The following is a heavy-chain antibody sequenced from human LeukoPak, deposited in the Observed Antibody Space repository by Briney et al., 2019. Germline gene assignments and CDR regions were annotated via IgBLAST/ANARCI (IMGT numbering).Heavy chain of an antibody. D-gene: IGHD6-19*01. CDR2: ISEYNGNT. CDR3: ARYSSGCNSNWFDP. CDR1: GYTFTSYS. J-gene: IGHJ5*02. V-gene: IGHV1-18*03. Sequence: ASVKVSCTASGYTFTSYSISRGCHAPGQGREWRGWISEYNGNTNYAQKLQGRVTMTPDTSTSTAYMELRSLRSDDMAVYYCARYSSGCNSNWFDPWGQGTLVTVSS.